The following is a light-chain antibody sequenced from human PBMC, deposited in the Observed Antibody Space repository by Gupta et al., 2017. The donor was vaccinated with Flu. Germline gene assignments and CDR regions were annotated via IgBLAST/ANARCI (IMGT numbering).Light chain of an antibody. CDR2: EVS. CDR1: STDVGGYNY. Sequence: SFTISCTGTSTDVGGYNYVSWYQQHTGKAPKLMIYEVSNRPSGVSNRISGPKSGSTASLTTSGLQAEDEADYYCSSYTSSSTLVFGGGTKVTVL. V-gene: IGLV2-14*01. J-gene: IGLJ3*02. CDR3: SSYTSSSTLV.